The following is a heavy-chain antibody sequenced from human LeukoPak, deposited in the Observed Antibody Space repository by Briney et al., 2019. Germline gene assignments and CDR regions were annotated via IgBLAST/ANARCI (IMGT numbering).Heavy chain of an antibody. CDR2: IYPGDSDT. J-gene: IGHJ4*02. CDR1: GYDFSGDW. V-gene: IGHV5-51*01. CDR3: ARLHCSSTSCYPPDY. D-gene: IGHD2-2*01. Sequence: TGESLKISCQGSGYDFSGDWIGWVRQMPGKGLEWMGIIYPGDSDTRYSPSFQGQVTISADKSISTAYLQWSSLKASDTPMYYCARLHCSSTSCYPPDYWGQGTLVTVSS.